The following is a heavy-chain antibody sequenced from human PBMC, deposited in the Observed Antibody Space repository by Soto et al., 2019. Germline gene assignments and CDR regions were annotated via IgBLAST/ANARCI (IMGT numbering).Heavy chain of an antibody. Sequence: GGALRLSCAASGFTFSDYAMHWVRHVPGQGLEWVAVISFDGNIKYDADSVKGRFTISRDNSKNTLFLQMDSLKGEDTAVYSCARAPRRYCTSLSRLGLYGLDVWGQGTAVTAP. J-gene: IGHJ6*02. CDR3: ARAPRRYCTSLSRLGLYGLDV. D-gene: IGHD2-8*01. V-gene: IGHV3-30-3*01. CDR2: ISFDGNIK. CDR1: GFTFSDYA.